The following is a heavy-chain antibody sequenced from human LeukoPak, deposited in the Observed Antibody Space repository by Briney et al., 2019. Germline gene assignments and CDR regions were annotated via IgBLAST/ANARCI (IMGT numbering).Heavy chain of an antibody. CDR3: AKIPTHSDSSGYYHLDN. J-gene: IGHJ4*02. D-gene: IGHD3-22*01. CDR2: INWNSDST. Sequence: GGSLRLSCAVSGFTFADYAMRWVRHVPGEGLEWVSGINWNSDSTGYTDSVKGRFTISRDNSKNTAYLQMSSLRAHTTAVYYCAKIPTHSDSSGYYHLDNWGQETLVTVSP. V-gene: IGHV3-20*04. CDR1: GFTFADYA.